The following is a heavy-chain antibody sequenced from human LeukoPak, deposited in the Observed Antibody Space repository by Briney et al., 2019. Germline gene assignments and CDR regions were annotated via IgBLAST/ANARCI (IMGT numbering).Heavy chain of an antibody. D-gene: IGHD6-13*01. CDR2: IIPIFGTA. CDR3: ARAGVDSSSWYGFYYYYYMDV. V-gene: IGHV1-69*13. CDR1: GGTFSSYA. J-gene: IGHJ6*03. Sequence: SVKVSCKASGGTFSSYAISWVRQAPGQGLEWMGGIIPIFGTANYAQKFQGRVTITADESTSTAYMELSSLRSEDTAVNYCARAGVDSSSWYGFYYYYYMDVWGKGTTVTVSS.